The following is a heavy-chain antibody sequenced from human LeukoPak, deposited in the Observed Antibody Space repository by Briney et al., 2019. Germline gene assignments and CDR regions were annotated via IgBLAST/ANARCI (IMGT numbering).Heavy chain of an antibody. CDR1: GGSFSGYY. J-gene: IGHJ6*03. Sequence: KTSETLSLTCAVYGGSFSGYYWSWIRQPPGKGLEWIGEINHSGSTNYNPSLKSRVTISVDTPKNQFSLKLSSVTAADTAVYYCARRPYYDILTGYYYYYYMDVWGKGTTVTVSS. D-gene: IGHD3-9*01. CDR2: INHSGST. V-gene: IGHV4-34*01. CDR3: ARRPYYDILTGYYYYYYMDV.